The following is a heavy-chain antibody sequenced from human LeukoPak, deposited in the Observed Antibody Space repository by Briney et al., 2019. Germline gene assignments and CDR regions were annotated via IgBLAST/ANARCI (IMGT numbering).Heavy chain of an antibody. D-gene: IGHD4-11*01. CDR3: SKAGDTNYYRHGDY. Sequence: GGSLRLSCAASGFTFSSYSMNWVRQAPGRGLEWVSVISGNSGATYYADSVKGRFTISRDNAKNTVYLQMNNLRGEDTALYYCSKAGDTNYYRHGDYWGQGTLVTVSS. CDR2: ISGNSGAT. J-gene: IGHJ4*02. CDR1: GFTFSSYS. V-gene: IGHV3-23*01.